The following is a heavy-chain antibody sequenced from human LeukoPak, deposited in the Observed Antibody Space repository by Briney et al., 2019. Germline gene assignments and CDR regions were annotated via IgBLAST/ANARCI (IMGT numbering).Heavy chain of an antibody. J-gene: IGHJ4*02. CDR2: IIPILDVT. Sequence: GASVKVSCKASGGTFSSHAMNWVRQAPGQGLEWMGGIIPILDVTNYAQKFQGRVTITTDESTSTAYMELSSLRSEDTAVYYCANTPYYYGSGSYYPLVYWGQGTLVTVSS. V-gene: IGHV1-69*10. CDR1: GGTFSSHA. CDR3: ANTPYYYGSGSYYPLVY. D-gene: IGHD3-10*01.